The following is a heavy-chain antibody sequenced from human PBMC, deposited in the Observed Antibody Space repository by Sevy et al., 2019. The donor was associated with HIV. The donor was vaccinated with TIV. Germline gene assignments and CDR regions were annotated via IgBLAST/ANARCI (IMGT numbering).Heavy chain of an antibody. D-gene: IGHD3-3*01. CDR2: INPGNDNT. Sequence: ASVKVSCKATGYTFSDYTLHWVRQAPGQRLEWLGWINPGNDNTKYSQKFLGRVTFTRDTSASTAYMELSSLTSEDTAVYYCARGALLFLECSHFDYWGQGILVTVSS. CDR3: ARGALLFLECSHFDY. CDR1: GYTFSDYT. V-gene: IGHV1-3*01. J-gene: IGHJ4*02.